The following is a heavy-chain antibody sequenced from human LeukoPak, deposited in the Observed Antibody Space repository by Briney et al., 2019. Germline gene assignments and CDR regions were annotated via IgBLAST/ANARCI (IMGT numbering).Heavy chain of an antibody. Sequence: SETLSLTCTVSGGSISSGSYYWSWIRQPAGKGLEWIGRIYTSGSTNYNPSLKSRVTISVDTSKNQFSLKLSSVTAADTAVYYCARGSSGSSIFDYWGQGTLVTVSS. CDR3: ARGSSGSSIFDY. V-gene: IGHV4-61*02. J-gene: IGHJ4*02. CDR1: GGSISSGSYY. CDR2: IYTSGST. D-gene: IGHD3-10*01.